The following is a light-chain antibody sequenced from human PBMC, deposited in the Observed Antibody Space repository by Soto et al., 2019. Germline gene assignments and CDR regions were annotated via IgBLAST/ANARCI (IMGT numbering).Light chain of an antibody. CDR3: QQYNRYPWP. CDR1: QSIDRW. V-gene: IGKV1-5*01. J-gene: IGKJ1*01. Sequence: DIQMTQSPSTLSASVGDTVTITCRASQSIDRWLAWYQQKPGKAPDLLIYDASDLQSGVPSRFSGSGSGTDFTLTISSLHPDDFATYFCQQYNRYPWPFGQGTKVEIK. CDR2: DAS.